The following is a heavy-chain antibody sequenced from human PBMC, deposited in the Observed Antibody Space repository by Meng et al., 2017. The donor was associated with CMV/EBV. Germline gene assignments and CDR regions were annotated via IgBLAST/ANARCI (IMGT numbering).Heavy chain of an antibody. Sequence: GGSLRLSCAASGFTFSSYAMHWVRQAPGKGLEWVAVISYDGSNRYYADSVKGRFTISRDNSKNTLYLPMNSLRVEDTAVYYCASFDYSRSSGDHWGQGTLVTVSS. CDR2: ISYDGSNR. V-gene: IGHV3-30-3*01. J-gene: IGHJ4*02. CDR1: GFTFSSYA. CDR3: ASFDYSRSSGDH. D-gene: IGHD6-6*01.